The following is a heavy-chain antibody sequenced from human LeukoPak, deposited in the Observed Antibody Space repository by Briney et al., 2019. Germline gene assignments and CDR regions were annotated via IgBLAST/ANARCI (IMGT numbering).Heavy chain of an antibody. Sequence: ASVKVSCKASGGTFNNYAINWVRQAPGQGLEWMGGIIPIFDTANYAQKFQGRVTITTDESTSTAYMRLSSLRSDDTAVYYGARGGGWEPEHAFDIWGQGTMVTVSS. CDR2: IIPIFDTA. D-gene: IGHD1-26*01. J-gene: IGHJ3*02. CDR1: GGTFNNYA. CDR3: ARGGGWEPEHAFDI. V-gene: IGHV1-69*05.